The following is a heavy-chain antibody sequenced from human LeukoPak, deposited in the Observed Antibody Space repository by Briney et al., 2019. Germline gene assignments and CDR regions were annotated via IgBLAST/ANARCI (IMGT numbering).Heavy chain of an antibody. CDR2: ISYDGSNK. D-gene: IGHD1-26*01. J-gene: IGHJ2*01. V-gene: IGHV3-30-3*01. CDR1: GFTFSSYA. Sequence: GGSLRLSCAASGFTFSSYAMHWVRQAPGKGLEWVAVISYDGSNKYYADSVKGRFTISRDNSKNTLYLQMNSLRAEDTAVYYCAKVKEMYSGSHLGYFDLWGRGTLVTVSS. CDR3: AKVKEMYSGSHLGYFDL.